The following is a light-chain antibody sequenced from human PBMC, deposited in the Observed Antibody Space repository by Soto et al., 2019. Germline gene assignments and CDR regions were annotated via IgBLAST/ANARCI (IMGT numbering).Light chain of an antibody. J-gene: IGKJ5*01. CDR3: QQANCVPIT. CDR1: QGISSW. Sequence: DIQMTQSPSSVSASVGDRVTITCRASQGISSWLAWYQKKPGKAPNLLIYAASSLQSGVPSRFSGSESGTDFTLTISSLQPEDCAIYFCQQANCVPITFGQGTRLEIK. CDR2: AAS. V-gene: IGKV1-12*01.